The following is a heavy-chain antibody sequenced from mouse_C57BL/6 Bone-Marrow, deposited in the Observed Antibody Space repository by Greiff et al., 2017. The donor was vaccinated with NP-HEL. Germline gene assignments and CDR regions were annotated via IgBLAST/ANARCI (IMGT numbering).Heavy chain of an antibody. D-gene: IGHD2-3*01. J-gene: IGHJ1*03. V-gene: IGHV1-62-2*01. Sequence: VQLVESGAELVKPGASVKLSCKASGYTFTEYTIHWVKQRSGQGLEWIGWFYPGSGSIKYNEKFKSKATLTVDKPSSTAYMQLSSLTSEDSAVYYCARDARDGYYWYFDVWGTGTTVTVSS. CDR1: GYTFTEYT. CDR2: FYPGSGSI. CDR3: ARDARDGYYWYFDV.